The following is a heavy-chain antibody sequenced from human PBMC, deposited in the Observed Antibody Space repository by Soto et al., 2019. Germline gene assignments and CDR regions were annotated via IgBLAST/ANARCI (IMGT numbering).Heavy chain of an antibody. CDR1: VGSVSSNNW. J-gene: IGHJ6*02. CDR3: XXXXXXXXXXXMDV. Sequence: QVQLQESGPGLVKPSGTLSLTCAVSVGSVSSNNWWXXXXXXXXKGLEWIGEIFHSGSTNYNPSXXXXXXXXXXXXXXXXXXXXXXXXXXXXXXXXXXXXXXXXXXXXMDVWGQGTTVTVSS. V-gene: IGHV4-4*02. CDR2: IFHSGST.